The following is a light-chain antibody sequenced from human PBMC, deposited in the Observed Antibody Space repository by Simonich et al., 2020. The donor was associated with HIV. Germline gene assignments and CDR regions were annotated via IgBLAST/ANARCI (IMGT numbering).Light chain of an antibody. Sequence: DIVMTQSPDSLAVSLGERATINCKSSQRVLYSSDKKNYLAWYQLKPGQPPKLLIYWASTRQSGVPERFSGTGSGTDFTLTISSLQAEDVAVYYCQQYYSSPYTFGQGTKLEIK. V-gene: IGKV4-1*01. CDR3: QQYYSSPYT. CDR2: WAS. CDR1: QRVLYSSDKKNY. J-gene: IGKJ2*01.